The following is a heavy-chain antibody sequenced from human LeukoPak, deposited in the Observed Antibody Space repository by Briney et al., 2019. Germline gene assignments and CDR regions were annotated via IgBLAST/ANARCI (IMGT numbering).Heavy chain of an antibody. Sequence: SETLSLTCTVSGGSISSYYWSWIRQPPGKGLEWIGYIYYSGSTNYNPSLKSRVTISVDRSKNQFSLKLSSVTAADTAVYYCARGVEGVVAYYMDVWGKGTTVTVSS. D-gene: IGHD3-3*01. CDR3: ARGVEGVVAYYMDV. V-gene: IGHV4-59*12. CDR2: IYYSGST. CDR1: GGSISSYY. J-gene: IGHJ6*03.